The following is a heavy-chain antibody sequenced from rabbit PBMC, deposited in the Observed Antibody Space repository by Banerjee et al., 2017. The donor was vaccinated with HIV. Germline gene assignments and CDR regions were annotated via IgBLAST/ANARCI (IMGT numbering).Heavy chain of an antibody. V-gene: IGHV1S45*01. J-gene: IGHJ4*01. Sequence: QEQLVESGGGLVKPGASLTLTCTASGFSFSSNYWICWVRQAPGKGLEWIACIDAGSSGSTYYASWAKGRFTISKTSSTTVTLQMTSLTAADTATYFCTKDWTDNVGYAFDLWGQGTLVTVS. CDR3: TKDWTDNVGYAFDL. CDR2: IDAGSSGST. D-gene: IGHD6-1*01. CDR1: GFSFSSNYW.